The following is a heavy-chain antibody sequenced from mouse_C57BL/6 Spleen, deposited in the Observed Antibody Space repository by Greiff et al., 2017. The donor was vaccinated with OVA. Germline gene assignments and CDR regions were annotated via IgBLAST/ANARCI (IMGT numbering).Heavy chain of an antibody. Sequence: DVHLVESGGDLVKPGGSLKLSCAASGFTFSSYGMSWVRQTPDKRLEWVATISSGGSYTYYPDSVKGRFTISRDNAKNTLYLQMSSLKSEDTAMYYCARQGLGLGDYWGQGTTLTVSS. CDR3: ARQGLGLGDY. J-gene: IGHJ2*01. V-gene: IGHV5-6*01. CDR2: ISSGGSYT. CDR1: GFTFSSYG. D-gene: IGHD4-1*01.